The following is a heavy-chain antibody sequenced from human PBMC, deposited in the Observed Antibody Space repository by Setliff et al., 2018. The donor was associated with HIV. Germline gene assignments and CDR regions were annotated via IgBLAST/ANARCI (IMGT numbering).Heavy chain of an antibody. D-gene: IGHD2-8*01. V-gene: IGHV4-31*03. CDR2: IYYSGST. Sequence: SETLSLTCNVSGGSMSSGGYYWSWIRQRPGRGLEWIGYIYYSGSTYYNPSLKSRVTISGDTSQNQFSLDLSSVTAADTAVYYCASQVPSMLGRSLGYWGQGTLVTVSS. CDR1: GGSMSSGGYY. CDR3: ASQVPSMLGRSLGY. J-gene: IGHJ4*02.